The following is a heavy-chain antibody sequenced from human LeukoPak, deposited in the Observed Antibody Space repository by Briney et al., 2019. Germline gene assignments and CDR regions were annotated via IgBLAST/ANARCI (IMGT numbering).Heavy chain of an antibody. CDR2: MSSRGGST. D-gene: IGHD6-19*01. CDR1: GFTFSSYA. Sequence: PGGSLRLSRAASGFTFSSYAMSWVRQAPGKGLEWVSSMSSRGGSTSYADSVKGRFAISRDNSKNTLFLQMSSLRAEDTAVYYCARGVYSSGWYYYFDYWGQGTLVTVSS. CDR3: ARGVYSSGWYYYFDY. J-gene: IGHJ4*02. V-gene: IGHV3-23*01.